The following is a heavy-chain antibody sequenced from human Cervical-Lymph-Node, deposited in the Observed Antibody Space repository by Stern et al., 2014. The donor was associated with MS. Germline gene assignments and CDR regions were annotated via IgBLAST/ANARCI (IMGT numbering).Heavy chain of an antibody. D-gene: IGHD2-15*01. CDR3: ARDVCSGGSCWPSWFDP. Sequence: QVQLVESGGGLVKPGGSLRLSCAASGFTFSDYYMRWIRQAPGKGLEWVSYIRTDATAKYYADSVKGRFIISRDNAKNSLYLQMNSLRAEDTAIYYCARDVCSGGSCWPSWFDPWGQGTLVTVSS. CDR2: IRTDATAK. J-gene: IGHJ5*02. V-gene: IGHV3-11*01. CDR1: GFTFSDYY.